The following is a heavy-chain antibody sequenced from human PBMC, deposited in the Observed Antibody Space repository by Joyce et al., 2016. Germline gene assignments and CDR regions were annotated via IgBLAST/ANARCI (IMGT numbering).Heavy chain of an antibody. D-gene: IGHD2-21*02. CDR3: AREYDFNVWYFDY. CDR2: VGYVGYAK. J-gene: IGHJ4*02. V-gene: IGHV3-30*03. CDR1: GFTFRTYG. Sequence: QVQLVESGGDVVQPGRSLRLSCTVSGFTFRTYGMNWVRQAPGKGLKWVAVVGYVGYAKLYADSGKGRFTISRDNSRNTVYLQMNSLTAEDTAVYYCAREYDFNVWYFDYWGRGTLVTVSS.